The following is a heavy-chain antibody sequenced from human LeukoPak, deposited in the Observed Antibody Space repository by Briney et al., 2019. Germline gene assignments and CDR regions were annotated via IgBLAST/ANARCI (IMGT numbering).Heavy chain of an antibody. J-gene: IGHJ4*02. CDR2: INPNSGGT. D-gene: IGHD4-11*01. V-gene: IGHV1-2*02. CDR3: ARDAIVRDYSNSDY. CDR1: GYTFTGYY. Sequence: ASVKVSCKASGYTFTGYYIHWVRQAPGQGLEWMGWINPNSGGTNYAQKFQGRVTMTRDTSISTAYMELSRLTSDDPAVYYCARDAIVRDYSNSDYWGQGTLVTVSS.